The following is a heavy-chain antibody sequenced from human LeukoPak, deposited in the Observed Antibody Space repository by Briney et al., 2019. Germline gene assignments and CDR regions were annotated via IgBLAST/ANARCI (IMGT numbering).Heavy chain of an antibody. V-gene: IGHV4-34*01. D-gene: IGHD3-10*01. CDR3: ARDYRLTQIQD. Sequence: PSETLSLTCAVYGGSFSGYYWSWIRQPPGKGLEWIGEINHSGSTNYNPSPKSRVTISVERPKNQFSLKLSSVTAADTAVYYCARDYRLTQIQDWGQGTLVTVSS. CDR2: INHSGST. J-gene: IGHJ1*01. CDR1: GGSFSGYY.